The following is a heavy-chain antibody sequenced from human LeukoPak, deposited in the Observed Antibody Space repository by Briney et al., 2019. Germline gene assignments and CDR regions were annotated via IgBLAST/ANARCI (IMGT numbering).Heavy chain of an antibody. Sequence: EAGGSLRLSCVASGLNFNSRWMDWVRRAPGQGLERVASIKEDGSETHYVDSVRGRFTISRDNDKNSLYLQMNNLRAEDTAMYYCARDGGWWRFDFWGQGALVTVSS. J-gene: IGHJ4*02. D-gene: IGHD2-8*02. CDR1: GLNFNSRW. V-gene: IGHV3-7*03. CDR3: ARDGGWWRFDF. CDR2: IKEDGSET.